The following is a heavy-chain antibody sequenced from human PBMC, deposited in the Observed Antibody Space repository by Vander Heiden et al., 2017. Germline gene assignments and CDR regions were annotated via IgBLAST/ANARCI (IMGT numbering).Heavy chain of an antibody. D-gene: IGHD1-26*01. CDR3: ASQGWSYYLVDY. CDR2: ISSSSSTI. CDR1: GFPFSSYS. J-gene: IGHJ4*02. Sequence: EVQLVESGGGLVHPGGSLRLSCAASGFPFSSYSMIWGRQAPGKGLEWVSYISSSSSTIYYADSVKGRFTISRDNAKNSLYLQMNSLRDEDTAVYYCASQGWSYYLVDYWGQGTLVTVSS. V-gene: IGHV3-48*02.